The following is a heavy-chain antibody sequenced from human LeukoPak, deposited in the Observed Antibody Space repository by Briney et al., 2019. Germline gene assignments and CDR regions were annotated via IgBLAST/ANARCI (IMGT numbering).Heavy chain of an antibody. CDR3: ARVYDAFDI. J-gene: IGHJ3*02. Sequence: SQTLSLTCTVSGGSISSYYWSWIRQPPGKGLEWIGYIYYSGSTNYNPSLKSRVTISVDTSKNQFSLKLSSVTAADTAVYYCARVYDAFDIWGQGTMVTVSS. CDR1: GGSISSYY. V-gene: IGHV4-59*01. CDR2: IYYSGST.